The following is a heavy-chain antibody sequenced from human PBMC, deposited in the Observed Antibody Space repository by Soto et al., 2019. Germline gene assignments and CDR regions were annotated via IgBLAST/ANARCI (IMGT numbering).Heavy chain of an antibody. CDR2: IKYSGTT. Sequence: SETLSLTCTVSGCSISSSRCHWGWIRQPPGKGLEWIASIKYSGTTFYNPSLKSRVTLSVDTSKNQFALKLSSVTAADTAVYYCARHFSVDYFDYWGQGALVTVSS. CDR1: GCSISSSRCH. V-gene: IGHV4-39*01. CDR3: ARHFSVDYFDY. J-gene: IGHJ4*02.